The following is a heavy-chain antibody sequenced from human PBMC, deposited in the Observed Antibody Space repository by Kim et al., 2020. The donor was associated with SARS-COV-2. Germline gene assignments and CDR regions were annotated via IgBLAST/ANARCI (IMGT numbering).Heavy chain of an antibody. CDR2: IRGGGANA. Sequence: GGSLRLSCAASGFTFSNYAMNWVRQAPGKGLEWVSGIRGGGANAKYADSVKGRFTISRDNSKNTLYLQMNSLRGDDMAVYYCAKCQYSYGSDAFDIWGQGTLVTVSS. CDR1: GFTFSNYA. D-gene: IGHD5-18*01. CDR3: AKCQYSYGSDAFDI. V-gene: IGHV3-23*01. J-gene: IGHJ3*02.